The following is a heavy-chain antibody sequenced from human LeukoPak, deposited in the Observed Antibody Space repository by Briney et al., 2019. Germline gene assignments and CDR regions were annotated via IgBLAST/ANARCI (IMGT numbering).Heavy chain of an antibody. CDR1: GGSISNGSYY. CDR3: ARLYIRDDYSFSEYYLDY. Sequence: SETLSLTCTVSGGSISNGSYYWSWIRQPAGKGLEWIGRIYTSGSTYYNPSLKSRVTISVDTSKNQFSLKLSSVTAADTAVYYCARLYIRDDYSFSEYYLDYWGQGTLVTVSS. CDR2: IYTSGST. V-gene: IGHV4-61*02. D-gene: IGHD4-11*01. J-gene: IGHJ4*02.